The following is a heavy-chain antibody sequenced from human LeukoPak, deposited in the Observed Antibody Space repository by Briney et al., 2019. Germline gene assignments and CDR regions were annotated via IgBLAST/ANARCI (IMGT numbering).Heavy chain of an antibody. Sequence: SSETLSLTCTVSGGSISSYYWSWIRQPPGKGLEWIGYIYYSGSTNYNPSLKSRVTISVDTSKNQFSLKLSSVTAADTAVYYCARGWGYCSGGSCPRHYFDYWGQGTLVTVSS. D-gene: IGHD2-15*01. V-gene: IGHV4-59*12. CDR3: ARGWGYCSGGSCPRHYFDY. J-gene: IGHJ4*02. CDR1: GGSISSYY. CDR2: IYYSGST.